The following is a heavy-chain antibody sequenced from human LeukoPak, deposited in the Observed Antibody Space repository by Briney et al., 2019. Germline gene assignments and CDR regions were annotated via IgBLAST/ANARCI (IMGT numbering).Heavy chain of an antibody. CDR2: ISGSGAGK. CDR1: GFTFSTYA. J-gene: IGHJ3*02. V-gene: IGHV3-23*01. D-gene: IGHD4-17*01. CDR3: AKAAYGDYAGAFDI. Sequence: PGGSLRLSCAASGFTFSTYAMRWVRQAPGKGLEWVSSISGSGAGKFYASPVKGRFTTSRDNSKNTLYVQMNSLRAEDTAVYYCAKAAYGDYAGAFDIWGQGKRIIVSS.